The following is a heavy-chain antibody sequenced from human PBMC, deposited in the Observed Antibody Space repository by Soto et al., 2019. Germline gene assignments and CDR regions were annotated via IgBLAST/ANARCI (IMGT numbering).Heavy chain of an antibody. CDR2: VYYSGST. D-gene: IGHD3-10*01. V-gene: IGHV4-61*01. Sequence: LSLTCTVSGGSVSSGSYYWSWIRQPPGKGLEWIGYVYYSGSTNYNPSLKSRVTISVDTSKNQFSLKLSSVTAADTAVYYCARDIWFGELLSYYNWFDPWGQGTLVTVSS. J-gene: IGHJ5*02. CDR3: ARDIWFGELLSYYNWFDP. CDR1: GGSVSSGSYY.